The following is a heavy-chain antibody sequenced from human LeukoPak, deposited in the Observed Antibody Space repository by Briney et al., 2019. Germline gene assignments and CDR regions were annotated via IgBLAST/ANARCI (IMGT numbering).Heavy chain of an antibody. CDR3: ARGRGSDGMDV. J-gene: IGHJ6*02. CDR2: ITGSGGTT. Sequence: GGSLRLSCAASGFTFSTYAMSWVRHAPGKGLEWVSAITGSGGTTYYADSVKGRFTISRDNSKNTLYLQMNSLRAEDTAVYYCARGRGSDGMDVWGQGTTVTVSS. V-gene: IGHV3-23*01. CDR1: GFTFSTYA.